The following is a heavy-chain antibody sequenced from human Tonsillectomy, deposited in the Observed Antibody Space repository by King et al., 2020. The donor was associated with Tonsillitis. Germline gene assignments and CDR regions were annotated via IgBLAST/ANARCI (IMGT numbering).Heavy chain of an antibody. D-gene: IGHD4-23*01. Sequence: QLQESGSGLLKPSQTLSLTCAVPGGSISNRDYSWSWIRQPPGKGLEWIGYISHTGSTSYNPSLESRVTISLDMSEMQFSLNLTSVTAADTAVYFCARISYGGDSDWYFSLWSRGALVTVSS. J-gene: IGHJ2*01. CDR2: ISHTGST. V-gene: IGHV4-30-2*01. CDR3: ARISYGGDSDWYFSL. CDR1: GGSISNRDYS.